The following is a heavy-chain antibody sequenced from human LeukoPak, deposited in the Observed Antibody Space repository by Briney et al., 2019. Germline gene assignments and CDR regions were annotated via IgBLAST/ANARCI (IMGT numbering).Heavy chain of an antibody. CDR3: AHRHNDILTGYYSPGYFDY. CDR1: GFSLSTSGVG. J-gene: IGHJ4*02. Sequence: ESGPTLVNPTQTLTLTCTFSGFSLSTSGVGVVWIRQPPGKALEWLALIYWNDDKRYSPSLKSRLTITKDTSKNQVVLIMTNMDPVDTATYYCAHRHNDILTGYYSPGYFDYWGQGTLVTVSS. CDR2: IYWNDDK. D-gene: IGHD3-9*01. V-gene: IGHV2-5*01.